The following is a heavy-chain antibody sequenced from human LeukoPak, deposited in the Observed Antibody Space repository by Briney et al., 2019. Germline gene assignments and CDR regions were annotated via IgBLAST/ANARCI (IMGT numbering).Heavy chain of an antibody. Sequence: GGSLRLSCAVPGFSVSRNYMTWVRQAPGKGLEWVSLIYSGGSTYYADSVKGRFTISRDNSKNTLYLQMTSLRAEDTAGYYCARDSNSQGGADYWGQGTLVTVSS. V-gene: IGHV3-53*01. CDR2: IYSGGST. CDR1: GFSVSRNY. CDR3: ARDSNSQGGADY. J-gene: IGHJ4*02. D-gene: IGHD2/OR15-2a*01.